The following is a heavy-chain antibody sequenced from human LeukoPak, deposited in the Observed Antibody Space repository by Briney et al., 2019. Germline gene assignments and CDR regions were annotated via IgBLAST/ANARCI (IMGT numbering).Heavy chain of an antibody. V-gene: IGHV5-51*01. CDR1: GYSFTNYW. CDR3: ARTPRYCSSCYYFDY. D-gene: IGHD2-2*01. CDR2: IYPGDSDT. J-gene: IGHJ4*02. Sequence: GESLKISCKGSGYSFTNYWIGWVRQMPGKGLEWMGIIYPGDSDTRYSPSFQGQVTMSADKSISTAYLQWSSLKASDTAMYYCARTPRYCSSCYYFDYWGQGTLVTVSS.